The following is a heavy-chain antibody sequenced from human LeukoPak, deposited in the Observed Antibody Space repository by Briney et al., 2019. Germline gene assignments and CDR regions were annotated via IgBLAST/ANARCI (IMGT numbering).Heavy chain of an antibody. D-gene: IGHD3-16*01. CDR3: ARVENWGYYYYGMDV. CDR1: GYTFTSYA. Sequence: ASVKVSCKASGYTFTSYAMNWVRQAPGQGLEWMGWINTNTGNPTYAQGFTGRFVFSLDTSVSTAYLQISSLKAEDTAVYYCARVENWGYYYYGMDVWGQGTTVIVSS. J-gene: IGHJ6*02. CDR2: INTNTGNP. V-gene: IGHV7-4-1*02.